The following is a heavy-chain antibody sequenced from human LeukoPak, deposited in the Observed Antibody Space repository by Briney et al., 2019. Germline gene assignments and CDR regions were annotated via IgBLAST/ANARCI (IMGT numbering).Heavy chain of an antibody. CDR3: ARANPRSGSYYKLDY. V-gene: IGHV1-18*01. CDR2: ISAYNGNT. CDR1: GYTFTSYG. D-gene: IGHD3-10*01. J-gene: IGHJ4*02. Sequence: ASVKVSCKASGYTFTSYGISWVRQAPGQGLEWMGWISAYNGNTNYAQKLQGRVTMTTDTSTSTAYMELRSLRSDDTAVYYCARANPRSGSYYKLDYWGQGTLVTVSS.